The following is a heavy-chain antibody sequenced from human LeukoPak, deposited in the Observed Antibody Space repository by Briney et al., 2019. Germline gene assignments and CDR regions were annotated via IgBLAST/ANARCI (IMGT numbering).Heavy chain of an antibody. CDR3: ARGSNYDILTGKGYFDY. Sequence: SQTLSLTCAVSGGSISSGGYSWSWIRQPPGRGLEWIGYIYHSGSTYYNPSLKSRVTISVDRSKNQFSLKLSSVTAADTAVYYCARGSNYDILTGKGYFDYWGQGTLVTVSS. D-gene: IGHD3-9*01. V-gene: IGHV4-30-2*01. J-gene: IGHJ4*02. CDR2: IYHSGST. CDR1: GGSISSGGYS.